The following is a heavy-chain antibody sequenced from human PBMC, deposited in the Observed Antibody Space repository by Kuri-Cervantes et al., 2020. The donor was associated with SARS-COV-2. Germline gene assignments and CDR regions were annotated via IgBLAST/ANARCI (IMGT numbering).Heavy chain of an antibody. CDR1: GFTFSSYA. Sequence: GESLKISCAASGFTFSSYAMSWVRQAPGKGLEWVSAISGSGGSTYYADSVKGRFTISRDDSKNTAYLQMNSLKTEDTAVYYCTSTGYDSSGYYPDYWGQGTLVTVSS. CDR2: ISGSGGST. CDR3: TSTGYDSSGYYPDY. J-gene: IGHJ4*02. V-gene: IGHV3-23*01. D-gene: IGHD3-22*01.